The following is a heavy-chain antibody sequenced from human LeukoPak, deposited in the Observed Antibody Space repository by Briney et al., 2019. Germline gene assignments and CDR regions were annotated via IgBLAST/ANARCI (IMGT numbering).Heavy chain of an antibody. CDR3: ARLSGGERLSDY. D-gene: IGHD6-25*01. J-gene: IGHJ4*02. Sequence: SETLSLTCTVSGGSISSSSYYWGWLRQPPGKGLEWIGSIYYSGSTYYNLSLKSRVTIYVDTSKNLFSLKLSSVTAADTAVYYCARLSGGERLSDYWGQGTLVTVS. V-gene: IGHV4-39*01. CDR2: IYYSGST. CDR1: GGSISSSSYY.